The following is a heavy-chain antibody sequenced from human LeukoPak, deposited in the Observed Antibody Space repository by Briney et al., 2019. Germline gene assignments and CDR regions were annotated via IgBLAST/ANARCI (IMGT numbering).Heavy chain of an antibody. V-gene: IGHV3-48*03. J-gene: IGHJ4*02. D-gene: IGHD5-12*01. CDR1: GFTFRTYE. Sequence: GGSLSLSCAASGFTFRTYEMNWVRQAPGMGLEWVSYISSSGSTKYYADSVKGRFTISRDNAKSSLFLQMNSLRAEDTAVYYCARDWDSGYDTYYFDYWGQGTLVTVSS. CDR2: ISSSGSTK. CDR3: ARDWDSGYDTYYFDY.